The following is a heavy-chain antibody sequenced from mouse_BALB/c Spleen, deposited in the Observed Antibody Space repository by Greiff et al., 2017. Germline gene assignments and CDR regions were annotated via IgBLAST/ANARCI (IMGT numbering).Heavy chain of an antibody. Sequence: VQLKQSGAELVKPGASVKLSCTASGFNIKDTYMHWVKQRPEQGLEWIGRIDPANGSTKYDPKFQGKATITADTSSNTAYLQLSSLTSEDTAVYYCASLYYRFAYWGQGTLVTVSA. CDR3: ASLYYRFAY. CDR1: GFNIKDTY. J-gene: IGHJ3*01. V-gene: IGHV14-3*02. D-gene: IGHD2-12*01. CDR2: IDPANGST.